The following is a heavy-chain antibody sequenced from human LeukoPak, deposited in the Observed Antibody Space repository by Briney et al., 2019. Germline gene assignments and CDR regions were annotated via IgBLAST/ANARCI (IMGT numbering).Heavy chain of an antibody. CDR1: GFTFSNFG. D-gene: IGHD1-14*01. CDR3: AKGPHNRVTTNFVS. CDR2: ISGSGGST. V-gene: IGHV3-23*01. Sequence: QAGGSLRLSCAASGFTFSNFGMSWVRQAPGKGLDWVSAISGSGGSTYYADSLKGRFTISRDNSKNTLYLQMNSLRGEDTAVYYCAKGPHNRVTTNFVSWGQGTLVTVSS. J-gene: IGHJ4*02.